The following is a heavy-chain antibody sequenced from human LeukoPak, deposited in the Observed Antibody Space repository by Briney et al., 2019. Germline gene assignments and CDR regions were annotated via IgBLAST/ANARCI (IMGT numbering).Heavy chain of an antibody. V-gene: IGHV4-59*01. CDR1: GGSISSYY. J-gene: IGHJ5*02. D-gene: IGHD3-22*01. CDR3: ARHRDSSGYYYTNWFDP. Sequence: PSETLSLTCTVSGGSISSYYWSWIRQPPGKGLEWIGYIYYSGSTNYNPSLKSRVTISVDTSKNQFSLKLSSVTAADTAVYYCARHRDSSGYYYTNWFDPWGQGTLVTVSS. CDR2: IYYSGST.